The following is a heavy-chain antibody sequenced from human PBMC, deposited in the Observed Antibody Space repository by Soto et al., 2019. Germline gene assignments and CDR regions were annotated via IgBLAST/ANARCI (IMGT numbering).Heavy chain of an antibody. J-gene: IGHJ4*02. V-gene: IGHV2-5*01. CDR3: AHRLPDYDFWSGYSGFDY. Sequence: SGPTLVNPTQTLTLTCTFSGFSLSTSGVGVGWIRQPPGKALEWLALIYWNDDKRYSPSLKSRLTITKDTSKNHVVLTMTNMDPVDTATYHFAHRLPDYDFWSGYSGFDYWGQGTLVTVSS. CDR2: IYWNDDK. D-gene: IGHD3-3*01. CDR1: GFSLSTSGVG.